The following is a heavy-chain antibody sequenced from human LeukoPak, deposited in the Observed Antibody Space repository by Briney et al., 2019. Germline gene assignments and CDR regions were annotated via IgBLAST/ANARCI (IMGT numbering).Heavy chain of an antibody. Sequence: SETLSLTCTVSGASLSSYYWNWIRQPPGKGLEWIGYIFYSGGTNYNPSLKSRVTMSVDTSKNQFSLKLSSVTAADTAVYYCATFSSSLSHAFDIWGQGTMVTVSS. V-gene: IGHV4-59*01. CDR1: GASLSSYY. J-gene: IGHJ3*02. D-gene: IGHD6-13*01. CDR3: ATFSSSLSHAFDI. CDR2: IFYSGGT.